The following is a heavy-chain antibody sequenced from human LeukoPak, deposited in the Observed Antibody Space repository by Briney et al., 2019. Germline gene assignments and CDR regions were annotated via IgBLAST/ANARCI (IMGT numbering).Heavy chain of an antibody. CDR3: ARGGPRITMVRGVIWASGFFDY. D-gene: IGHD3-10*01. V-gene: IGHV1-24*01. Sequence: ASVKVSCKVSGYTLTELSMHWVRQAPGKGLEWMGGFDPEDGETIYAQKFQGRVTMTRDTSTSTVYMELSSLRSEDTAVYYCARGGPRITMVRGVIWASGFFDYWGQGTLVTISS. J-gene: IGHJ4*02. CDR2: FDPEDGET. CDR1: GYTLTELS.